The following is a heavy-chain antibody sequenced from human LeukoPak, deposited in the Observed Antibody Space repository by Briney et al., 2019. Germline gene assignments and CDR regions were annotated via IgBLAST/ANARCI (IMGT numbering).Heavy chain of an antibody. CDR3: ASNQIVVVIFDY. J-gene: IGHJ4*02. V-gene: IGHV4-39*07. Sequence: SETLSLTCAVSGGSISSGGYSWSWIRQPPGKGLEWIGSIYYSGSTYYNPSLKSRVTISVDTSKNQFSLKLSSVTAADTAVYYCASNQIVVVIFDYWGQGTLVTVSS. CDR1: GGSISSGGYS. D-gene: IGHD3-22*01. CDR2: IYYSGST.